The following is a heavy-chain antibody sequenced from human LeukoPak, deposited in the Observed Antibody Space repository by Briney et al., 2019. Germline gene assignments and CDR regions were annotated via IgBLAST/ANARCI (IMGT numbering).Heavy chain of an antibody. Sequence: ASVKVSCKASGYTFTSYYMHWVRQAPGQGLEWMGIINPSGGSTSYAQKFQGRVTMTRDTSTSTVYMELSSLRSEDMAVYYCARDRPWFGAGDYYYGMDVWGKGTTVTVSS. J-gene: IGHJ6*04. CDR1: GYTFTSYY. V-gene: IGHV1-46*01. D-gene: IGHD3-10*01. CDR3: ARDRPWFGAGDYYYGMDV. CDR2: INPSGGST.